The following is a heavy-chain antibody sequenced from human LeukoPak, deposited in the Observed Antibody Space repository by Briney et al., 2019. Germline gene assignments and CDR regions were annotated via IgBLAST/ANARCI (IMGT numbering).Heavy chain of an antibody. V-gene: IGHV3-23*01. CDR2: ISGSGGST. Sequence: PGGSLRLSCAASGFTFSSYAMSWVRQAPGKGLEWVSAISGSGGSTYYADPVKGRFTISRDNSKNTLYLQMNSLRAEDTAVYYCARASLVATMPQQFDYWGQGTLVTVSS. D-gene: IGHD5-12*01. J-gene: IGHJ4*02. CDR1: GFTFSSYA. CDR3: ARASLVATMPQQFDY.